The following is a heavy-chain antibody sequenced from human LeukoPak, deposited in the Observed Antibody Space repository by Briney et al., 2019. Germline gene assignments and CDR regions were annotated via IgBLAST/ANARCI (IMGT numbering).Heavy chain of an antibody. V-gene: IGHV3-30*02. J-gene: IGHJ4*02. Sequence: GGSLRLSCAASGFTFSSYGMHWVRQAPGKGLEWVAFIRYDGSNKYYADSVKGRFTISRDNSKNTLYLQMNSLRAEDTAVYYCAKAPTGGIAVAGTDYWGQGTLVTVSS. CDR3: AKAPTGGIAVAGTDY. CDR1: GFTFSSYG. CDR2: IRYDGSNK. D-gene: IGHD6-19*01.